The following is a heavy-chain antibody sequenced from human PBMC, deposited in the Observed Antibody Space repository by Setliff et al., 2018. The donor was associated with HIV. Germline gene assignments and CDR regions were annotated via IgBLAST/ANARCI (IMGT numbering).Heavy chain of an antibody. D-gene: IGHD1-1*01. Sequence: SVKVSCKASGGTFNTYVISWLRQAPGQGLEWMGGIIPILGVANYAQKFQGRLTITANRSTTTAYMELSRLTSEDTAVYYCARGQLKPTGYFFDYWGLGTLVTVSS. CDR2: IIPILGVA. V-gene: IGHV1-69*10. CDR3: ARGQLKPTGYFFDY. CDR1: GGTFNTYV. J-gene: IGHJ4*02.